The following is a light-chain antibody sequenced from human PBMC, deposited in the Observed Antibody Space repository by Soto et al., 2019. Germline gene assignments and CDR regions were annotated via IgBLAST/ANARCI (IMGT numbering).Light chain of an antibody. V-gene: IGLV1-47*01. CDR2: RNN. CDR1: TSNIGSNY. Sequence: VLTQPPSASGTPGQGVTISCSGSTSNIGSNYVYWYQQLPGTAPKLLIYRNNQRPSGVPDRFSGSKSGTSASLAISGLRSDDEADYFCATWDDSLNGFYVFGTGTKV. CDR3: ATWDDSLNGFYV. J-gene: IGLJ1*01.